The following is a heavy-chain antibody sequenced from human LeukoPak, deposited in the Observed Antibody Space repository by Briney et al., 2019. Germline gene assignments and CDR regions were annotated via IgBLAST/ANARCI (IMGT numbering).Heavy chain of an antibody. Sequence: SQTLSLTCAISGDSVSSNSAAWNWIRRSPSRGLEWLGRTYYRSKWYNDYAVSVKGRITINPDTSKNQFSLQLNSVTPEDTAVYYCARDHPSYSSSSYGMDVWGQGTTVTVSS. D-gene: IGHD6-6*01. CDR3: ARDHPSYSSSSYGMDV. CDR2: TYYRSKWYN. CDR1: GDSVSSNSAA. V-gene: IGHV6-1*01. J-gene: IGHJ6*02.